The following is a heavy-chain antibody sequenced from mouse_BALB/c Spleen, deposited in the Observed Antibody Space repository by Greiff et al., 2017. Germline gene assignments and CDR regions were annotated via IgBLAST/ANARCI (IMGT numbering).Heavy chain of an antibody. V-gene: IGHV1-7*01. CDR3: ARLNYGSSYGADY. Sequence: VQLQQSGAELAKPGASVKMSCKASGYTFTSYCMHWVKQRPGQGLEWIGYINPSTGYTEYNQKFKDKATLTADKSSSTAYMQLSSLTSEDSAVYYCARLNYGSSYGADYWGQGTSVTVSS. D-gene: IGHD1-1*01. J-gene: IGHJ4*01. CDR2: INPSTGYT. CDR1: GYTFTSYC.